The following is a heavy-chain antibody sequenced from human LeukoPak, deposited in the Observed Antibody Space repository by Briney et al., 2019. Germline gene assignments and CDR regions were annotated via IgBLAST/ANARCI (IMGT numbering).Heavy chain of an antibody. D-gene: IGHD3-9*01. V-gene: IGHV3-23*01. CDR2: ISGSGGST. CDR3: ARAREVTGLTP. J-gene: IGHJ5*02. Sequence: PGGSLRLSCAASGFTFSSYAMSWVRQAPGKGLEWVSAISGSGGSTYYADSVKGRFTISRDNSKNTLYLRMNSLRAEDTAIYYCARAREVTGLTPWGQGTLVTVSS. CDR1: GFTFSSYA.